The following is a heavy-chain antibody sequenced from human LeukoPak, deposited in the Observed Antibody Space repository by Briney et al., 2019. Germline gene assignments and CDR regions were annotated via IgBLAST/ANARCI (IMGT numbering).Heavy chain of an antibody. D-gene: IGHD3-22*01. Sequence: SETLSLTCTVSGGSISSSSYYWGWIRQPPGKGLEWIGSIYYSGSTYYNPSLKSRVTISVDTSKNQFSLKLSSVTAADTAVYYCARDRGSSGSDAFDIWGQGTIVTVSS. V-gene: IGHV4-39*07. J-gene: IGHJ3*02. CDR1: GGSISSSSYY. CDR2: IYYSGST. CDR3: ARDRGSSGSDAFDI.